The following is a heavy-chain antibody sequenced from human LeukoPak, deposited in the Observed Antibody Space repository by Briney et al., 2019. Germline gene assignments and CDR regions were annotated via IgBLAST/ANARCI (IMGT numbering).Heavy chain of an antibody. J-gene: IGHJ1*01. CDR1: GGSISSYY. CDR2: IYYSGST. Sequence: SETLSLTCTVSGGSISSYYWSWIRQPPGKGLEWIGYIYYSGSTNYNPSLKSRVTISVDTSKNQFSLKLSSVTAADTAVYYCASSYYYDSSGYSAAEYFQHWGQGTLATVSS. V-gene: IGHV4-59*01. CDR3: ASSYYYDSSGYSAAEYFQH. D-gene: IGHD3-22*01.